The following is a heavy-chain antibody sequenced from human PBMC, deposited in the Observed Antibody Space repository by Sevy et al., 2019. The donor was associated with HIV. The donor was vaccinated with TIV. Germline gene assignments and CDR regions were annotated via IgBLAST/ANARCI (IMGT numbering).Heavy chain of an antibody. CDR1: GFTFSSYA. CDR3: AKVPRYCSGGSCFGGYFDY. V-gene: IGHV3-23*01. J-gene: IGHJ4*02. CDR2: ISGSGGNT. Sequence: GGSLRLSCAASGFTFSSYAMSWVRQAPGKGLEWVSTISGSGGNTYYADSVKGRFTISRDNSKNTLYLQMNSLRAEDTALDFCAKVPRYCSGGSCFGGYFDYWGQGTLVTVSS. D-gene: IGHD2-15*01.